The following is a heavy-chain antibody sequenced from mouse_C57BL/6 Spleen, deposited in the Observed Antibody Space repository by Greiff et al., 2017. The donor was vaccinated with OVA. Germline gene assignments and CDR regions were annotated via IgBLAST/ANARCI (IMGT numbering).Heavy chain of an antibody. J-gene: IGHJ2*01. D-gene: IGHD4-1*01. CDR2: IDPSDSYT. Sequence: QVQLQQPGAELVMPGASVKLSCKASGYTFTSYWMHWVKQRPGQGLEWIGEIDPSDSYTNYNQKFKGKSTLTVDKSSSTAYMQLSSLTSEDSAVYYCARGRLGRFDYWGQGTTLTVSS. CDR1: GYTFTSYW. V-gene: IGHV1-69*01. CDR3: ARGRLGRFDY.